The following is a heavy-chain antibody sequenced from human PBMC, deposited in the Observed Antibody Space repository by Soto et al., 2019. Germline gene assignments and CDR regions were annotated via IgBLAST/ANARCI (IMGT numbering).Heavy chain of an antibody. D-gene: IGHD6-13*01. J-gene: IGHJ4*02. Sequence: SQTLSLTCAISGDSVSSNSAACNWIRQSPSRDLEWLGRTYYRSKWYNDYAVSVKSRITINPDTSKNQFSLQLNSVTPEDTAVYYCARTPGIAAAGSSGNFDYWGQGTLVTVSS. CDR1: GDSVSSNSAA. V-gene: IGHV6-1*01. CDR2: TYYRSKWYN. CDR3: ARTPGIAAAGSSGNFDY.